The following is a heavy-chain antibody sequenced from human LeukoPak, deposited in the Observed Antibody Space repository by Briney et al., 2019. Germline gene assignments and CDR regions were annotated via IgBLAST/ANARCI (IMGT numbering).Heavy chain of an antibody. CDR3: TPG. CDR1: GFTFSNCW. J-gene: IGHJ4*02. Sequence: PGGSLRLSCAVSGFTFSNCWMHWVRQAPGKGLVWVSRINGDGTVTFYADSVKGRFTISRDNAKNTLFLQMNSLRAEDTAVYYCTPGGGRGTLVTVPS. D-gene: IGHD3-10*01. CDR2: INGDGTVT. V-gene: IGHV3-74*01.